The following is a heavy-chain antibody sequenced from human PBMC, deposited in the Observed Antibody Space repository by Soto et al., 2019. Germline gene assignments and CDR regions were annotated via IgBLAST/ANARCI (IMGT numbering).Heavy chain of an antibody. CDR1: GGSFSGYY. CDR3: ARVFGPVAARRTGNWFDP. Sequence: SETLSLTCAVYGGSFSGYYWSWIRQPPGKGLEWIGEINHSGSTNYNPSLKSRVTISVDTFKNQFSLKLSSVTAADTAVYYCARVFGPVAARRTGNWFDPWGQRTLVTVSS. D-gene: IGHD6-6*01. J-gene: IGHJ5*02. CDR2: INHSGST. V-gene: IGHV4-34*01.